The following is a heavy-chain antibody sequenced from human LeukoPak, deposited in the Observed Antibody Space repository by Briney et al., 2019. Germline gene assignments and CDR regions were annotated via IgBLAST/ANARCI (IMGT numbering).Heavy chain of an antibody. V-gene: IGHV3-73*01. CDR1: GFTFSGSA. CDR2: IRSKANNYAT. CDR3: TRRRGSYLNDY. D-gene: IGHD1-26*01. Sequence: GGSLRLSCAASGFTFSGSAMHWVRQASGKGLEWVGRIRSKANNYATAYAASVTGRFTISRDDSKNTAYLQMNSLRTEDTAVYYCTRRRGSYLNDYWGQGTLVTVSS. J-gene: IGHJ4*02.